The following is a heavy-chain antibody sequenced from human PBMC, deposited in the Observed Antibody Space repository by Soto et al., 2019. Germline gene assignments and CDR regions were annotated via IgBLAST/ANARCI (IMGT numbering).Heavy chain of an antibody. V-gene: IGHV3-30*09. CDR3: AKDGVNYASLSPVDY. CDR2: ISYDGMNA. D-gene: IGHD2-2*01. Sequence: QIHLVESGGGVVQPGRSLRLSCASSGFNFRTFTMHWVRQAPGKGLEWVAGISYDGMNAYYADSVKGRFAISRDNSKNTVSLQINSLRPADTAAYYCAKDGVNYASLSPVDYWGQGTLVTVSS. CDR1: GFNFRTFT. J-gene: IGHJ4*02.